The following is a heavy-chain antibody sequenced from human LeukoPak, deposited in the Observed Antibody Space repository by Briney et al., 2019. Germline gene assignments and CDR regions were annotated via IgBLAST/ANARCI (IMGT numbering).Heavy chain of an antibody. CDR2: IWYDGSNK. CDR3: ARDRGYSWRSFDY. Sequence: GGSLRLSCAASGFTFSSYGMHWVRQAPGKGLEWVAVIWYDGSNKYYADSVKGRFTISRDNSKNTLYLQMNSLRAEDTAVYYCARDRGYSWRSFDYWGQGTLVTVSS. D-gene: IGHD5-18*01. V-gene: IGHV3-33*01. J-gene: IGHJ4*02. CDR1: GFTFSSYG.